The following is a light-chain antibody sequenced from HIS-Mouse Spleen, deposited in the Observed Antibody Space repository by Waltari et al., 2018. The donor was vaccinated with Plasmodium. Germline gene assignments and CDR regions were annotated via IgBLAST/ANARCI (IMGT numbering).Light chain of an antibody. CDR3: QVWDSSSDHYV. CDR2: DDS. V-gene: IGLV3-21*02. CDR1: KIGSKS. J-gene: IGLJ1*01. Sequence: SYVLTQPPSVSVAPGQTARITCGGNKIGSKSVNWYQQKPGQAPGLVVYDDSDRPSGIPERFSGSNSGNTATLTISRVEAGDEADYYCQVWDSSSDHYVFGTGTKVTVL.